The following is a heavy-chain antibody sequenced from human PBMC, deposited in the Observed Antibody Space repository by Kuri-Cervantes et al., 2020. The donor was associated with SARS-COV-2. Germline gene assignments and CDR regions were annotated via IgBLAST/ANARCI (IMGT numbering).Heavy chain of an antibody. D-gene: IGHD2-2*01. CDR3: TTERGYCSSTSCYGVRWFDP. V-gene: IGHV3-48*01. CDR2: ISSSSTI. J-gene: IGHJ5*02. Sequence: ETLSLTCAASGFTFSSYSMNWVRQAPGKGLEWVSYISSSSTIYYADSVKGRFTISRDNAKNSLYLQMNSLRAEDTAVYYCTTERGYCSSTSCYGVRWFDPWGQGTLVTVSS. CDR1: GFTFSSYS.